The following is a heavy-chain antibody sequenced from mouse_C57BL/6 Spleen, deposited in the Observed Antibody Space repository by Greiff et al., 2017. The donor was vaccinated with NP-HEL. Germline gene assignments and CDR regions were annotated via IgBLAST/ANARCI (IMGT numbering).Heavy chain of an antibody. D-gene: IGHD2-1*01. CDR1: GFTFSDYG. J-gene: IGHJ4*01. CDR3: ARYGNPPAMDY. Sequence: EVHLVESGGGLVKPGGSLKLSCAASGFTFSDYGMHWVRQAPEKGLEWVAYISSGSSTIYYADTVKGRFTISRDNAKNTLFLQMTSLRSEDTAMYYCARYGNPPAMDYCGQGTSVTVSS. V-gene: IGHV5-17*01. CDR2: ISSGSSTI.